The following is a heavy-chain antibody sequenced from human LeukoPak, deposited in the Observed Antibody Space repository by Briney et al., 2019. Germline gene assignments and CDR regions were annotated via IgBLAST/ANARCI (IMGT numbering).Heavy chain of an antibody. CDR3: ARGRLDSSSWYGADAFDI. V-gene: IGHV1-18*01. J-gene: IGHJ3*02. Sequence: GASVKVSCKASGYTFTSYGISWVRQAPGQGLEWMGWISAYNGNTNYAQKLQDRVTMTTDTSTSTAYMELRSLRSDDTAVYYCARGRLDSSSWYGADAFDIWGQGTMVTVSS. D-gene: IGHD6-13*01. CDR1: GYTFTSYG. CDR2: ISAYNGNT.